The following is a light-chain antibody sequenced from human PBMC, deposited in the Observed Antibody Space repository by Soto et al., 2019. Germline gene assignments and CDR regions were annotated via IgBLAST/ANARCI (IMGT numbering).Light chain of an antibody. CDR2: DDS. J-gene: IGLJ3*02. V-gene: IGLV6-57*03. CDR1: SGSIASNY. CDR3: EAYYNNSWV. Sequence: NFMLTQPHSVSESPGKTVTMSCTRSSGSIASNYVQWFQLRPGSAPTTVMQDDSQRPSGVPDRFFGSIDRSSNSAFLTISGLQTEDEADYFCEAYYNNSWVFGGGTKVTVL.